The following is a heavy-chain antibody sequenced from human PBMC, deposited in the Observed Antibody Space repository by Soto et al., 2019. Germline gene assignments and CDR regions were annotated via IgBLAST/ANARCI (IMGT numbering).Heavy chain of an antibody. Sequence: QVQLQESGPGLVKPSETLSLTCTVSGGSISRYFWSWIRQPPGKGLEWIGYISYSGSTNSNPSLKSRVTISVDTSKNQFSLKVSSVTAADTAVYYCARESSSQAVYCSGGSCSNRLPYFDYWGQGTLVTVSS. J-gene: IGHJ4*02. CDR2: ISYSGST. CDR1: GGSISRYF. CDR3: ARESSSQAVYCSGGSCSNRLPYFDY. V-gene: IGHV4-59*01. D-gene: IGHD2-15*01.